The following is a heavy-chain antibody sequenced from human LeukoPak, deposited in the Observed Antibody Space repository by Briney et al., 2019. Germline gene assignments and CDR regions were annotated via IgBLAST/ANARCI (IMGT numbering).Heavy chain of an antibody. J-gene: IGHJ3*02. Sequence: GGSLRLSCAASGFTFSSYSMNWVRQAPGKGLEWVSSISSSSSYIYYADSVKGRFTISGDNAKNSLYLQMNSLRAEDTAVYYCARNASGSYYSDAFDIWGQGTMVTVSS. CDR3: ARNASGSYYSDAFDI. D-gene: IGHD3-10*01. CDR1: GFTFSSYS. V-gene: IGHV3-21*01. CDR2: ISSSSSYI.